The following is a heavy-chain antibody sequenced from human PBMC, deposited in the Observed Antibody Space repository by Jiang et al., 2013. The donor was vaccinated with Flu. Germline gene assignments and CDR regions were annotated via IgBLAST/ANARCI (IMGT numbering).Heavy chain of an antibody. CDR2: LLYWERER. CDR1: GGSISSSGYY. V-gene: IGHV4-39*01. CDR3: ARLSNGRYGDY. D-gene: IGHD6-19*01. Sequence: PGLVKPSETLSLTCTVSGGSISSSGYYWGLDPPAPREGAGVDWEYLLYWERERLLQPSLKSRVTISVDTSKNQFSLKVTSVTAADTAVYYCARLSNGRYGDYWGQGTLVTVSS. J-gene: IGHJ4*02.